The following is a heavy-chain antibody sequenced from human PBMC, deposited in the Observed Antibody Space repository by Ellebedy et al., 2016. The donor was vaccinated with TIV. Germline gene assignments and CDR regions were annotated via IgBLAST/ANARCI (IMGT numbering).Heavy chain of an antibody. J-gene: IGHJ4*02. V-gene: IGHV3-9*01. D-gene: IGHD2-15*01. Sequence: SLKISCAASGFTFDDYAMHWVRQAPGKGLEWVSGISWNSGSIGYADSVKGRFTISRDNAKNSLYLQMNSLRAEDTAVYYCARNRYCSAGDCYALGYWGQGTLVTVSS. CDR1: GFTFDDYA. CDR2: ISWNSGSI. CDR3: ARNRYCSAGDCYALGY.